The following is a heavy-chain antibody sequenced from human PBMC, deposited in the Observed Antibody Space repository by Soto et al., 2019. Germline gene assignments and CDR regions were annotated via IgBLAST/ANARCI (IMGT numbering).Heavy chain of an antibody. CDR3: VVPHCSSTSCFFPWFDP. CDR2: IKSKTDGGTT. J-gene: IGHJ5*02. CDR1: GFPFSNAW. Sequence: GGSLRLSCAASGFPFSNAWMSWVRQAPGKGLEWVGRIKSKTDGGTTDYAAPVKGRFTISRDDSKNTLYLQMNSLKTEDTAVYYCVVPHCSSTSCFFPWFDPWGQGTLVTVSS. V-gene: IGHV3-15*01. D-gene: IGHD2-2*01.